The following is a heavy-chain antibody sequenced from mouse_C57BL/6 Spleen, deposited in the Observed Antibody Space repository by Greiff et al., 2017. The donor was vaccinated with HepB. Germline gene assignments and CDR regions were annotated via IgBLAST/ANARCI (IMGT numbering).Heavy chain of an antibody. CDR2: ISSGGSYT. CDR1: GFTFSSYG. CDR3: ARRDYYGSSSFDY. J-gene: IGHJ2*01. Sequence: EVKLQESGGDLVKPGGSLKLSCAASGFTFSSYGMSWVRQTPDKRLEWVATISSGGSYTYYPDSVKGRFTISRDNAKNTLYLQMSSLKSEDTAMYYCARRDYYGSSSFDYWGQGTTLTVSS. D-gene: IGHD1-1*01. V-gene: IGHV5-6*02.